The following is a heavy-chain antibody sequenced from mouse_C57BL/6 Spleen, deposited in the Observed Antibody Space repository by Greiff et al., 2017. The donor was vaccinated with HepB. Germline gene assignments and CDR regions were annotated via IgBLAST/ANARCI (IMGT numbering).Heavy chain of an antibody. V-gene: IGHV1-5*01. CDR1: GYTFTSYW. D-gene: IGHD1-2*01. J-gene: IGHJ2*01. Sequence: EVQLQQSGTVLARPGASVKMSCKTSGYTFTSYWMHWVKQRPGQGLEWIGAIYPGNSDTSYNQKFKGKAKLTAVTSASTAYMGLSSLTNEDSAVYDCAIDELRYYFDYWGQGTTLTVSS. CDR2: IYPGNSDT. CDR3: AIDELRYYFDY.